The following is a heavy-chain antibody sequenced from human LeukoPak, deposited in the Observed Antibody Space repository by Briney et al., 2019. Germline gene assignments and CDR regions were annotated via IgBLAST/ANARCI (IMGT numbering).Heavy chain of an antibody. V-gene: IGHV4-39*01. CDR3: ARLVRIAAAGTVGDYFDY. CDR2: IYYSGST. Sequence: SETLSLTCTVSGGSIRSSYYYWGWIRQPPGTGLEWIGNIYYSGSTYYNPSLKSRVTISVDTSKNQFSLKLSSVTAADTAVYYCARLVRIAAAGTVGDYFDYWGQGTLVTVSS. J-gene: IGHJ4*02. D-gene: IGHD6-13*01. CDR1: GGSIRSSYYY.